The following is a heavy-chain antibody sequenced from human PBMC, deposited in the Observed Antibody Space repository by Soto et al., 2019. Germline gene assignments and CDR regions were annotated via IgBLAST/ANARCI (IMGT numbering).Heavy chain of an antibody. V-gene: IGHV3-53*01. CDR2: IHGGGNT. CDR1: GFSVSANY. D-gene: IGHD2-2*02. J-gene: IGHJ6*02. CDR3: ARGCSSTSCYIVYYYYGMDV. Sequence: GGSLRLSCVASGFSVSANYMTWMRQAPGKGLEWVSVIHGGGNTYYADSVKGRFTISRDNSKNTVHLQMESLRVDDTTVYYCARGCSSTSCYIVYYYYGMDVWGQGTTVTVSS.